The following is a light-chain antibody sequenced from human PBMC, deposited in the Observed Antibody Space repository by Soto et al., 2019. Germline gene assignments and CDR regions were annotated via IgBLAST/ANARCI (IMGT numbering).Light chain of an antibody. CDR3: QAWDNRAHVV. V-gene: IGLV3-1*01. J-gene: IGLJ2*01. CDR2: QDN. Sequence: SYELTQLPSVSVSPGQTASIACSGDKLGDKYTCWYQQKPGQSPVLVIYQDNKRPSGIPERFSGSKSENTVTLTISGTQATDEADFYCQAWDNRAHVVFGGGTKLTVL. CDR1: KLGDKY.